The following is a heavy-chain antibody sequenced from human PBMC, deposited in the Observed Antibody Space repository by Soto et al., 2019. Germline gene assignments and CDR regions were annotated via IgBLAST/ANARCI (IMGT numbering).Heavy chain of an antibody. D-gene: IGHD1-26*01. CDR1: GFTFSSYG. Sequence: GGSLRLSCAASGFTFSSYGMHWVRQAPGKGLGWVALVSYEGSNKYFADSVKGRFTISRDNSKNTLSLQMNSLRAEDTAVYYCARDPPMGALNWFDPWGQGTLVTVSS. V-gene: IGHV3-30*03. CDR3: ARDPPMGALNWFDP. J-gene: IGHJ5*02. CDR2: VSYEGSNK.